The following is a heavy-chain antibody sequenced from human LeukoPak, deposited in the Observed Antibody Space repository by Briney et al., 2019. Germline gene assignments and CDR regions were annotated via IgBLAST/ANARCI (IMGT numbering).Heavy chain of an antibody. V-gene: IGHV4-59*08. CDR3: ARLEPGQPNWYFDL. D-gene: IGHD2-2*01. J-gene: IGHJ2*01. Sequence: PSETLSLTCTVSGGSISSYYWSWIRQPPGKGLEWIGYIYYSGSTNYNPSLKSRVTISVGTSKNQFSLKLSSVTAADTAVYYCARLEPGQPNWYFDLWGRGTLVTVSS. CDR2: IYYSGST. CDR1: GGSISSYY.